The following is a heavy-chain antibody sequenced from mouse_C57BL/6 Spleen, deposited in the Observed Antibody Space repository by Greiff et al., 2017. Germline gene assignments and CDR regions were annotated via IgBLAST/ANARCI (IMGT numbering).Heavy chain of an antibody. CDR2: ISGGGGNT. V-gene: IGHV5-9*01. CDR1: GFTFSSYT. CDR3: ARHESFDY. J-gene: IGHJ2*01. D-gene: IGHD1-3*01. Sequence: EVKLVESGGGLVKPGGSLKLSCAASGFTFSSYTMSWVRQTPEQRLEWVATISGGGGNTYYPDSVKGRFTISRDNAKNTLYLQMSSLRSEDTALYYCARHESFDYWGQGTTLTVSS.